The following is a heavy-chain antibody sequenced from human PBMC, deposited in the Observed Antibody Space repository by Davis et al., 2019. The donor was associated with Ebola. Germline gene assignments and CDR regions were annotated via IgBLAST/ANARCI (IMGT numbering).Heavy chain of an antibody. D-gene: IGHD3-10*01. CDR1: GGSISSYY. CDR2: IYYSGST. CDR3: ARGRNYYYGSGSLFGP. Sequence: SETLSLTCTVSGGSISSYYWSWIRQPPGKGLEWIGSIYYSGSTYYNPSLKSRVTISVDTSKNQFSLTLSSVTAADTAVYYCARGRNYYYGSGSLFGPWGQGTLVTVSS. J-gene: IGHJ5*02. V-gene: IGHV4-39*01.